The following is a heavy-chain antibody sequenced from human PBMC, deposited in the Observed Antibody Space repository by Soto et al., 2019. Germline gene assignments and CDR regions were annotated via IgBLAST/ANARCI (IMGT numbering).Heavy chain of an antibody. V-gene: IGHV4-4*02. CDR3: ARDNSGSYQTTDY. Sequence: AETLSLTCAVSGGSISSSNWWSWVRQPPGKGLEWIGEIYHSGSTNYNPSLKSRVTISVDKSKNQFSLKLSSVTAADTAVYYCARDNSGSYQTTDYWGQGTLVTVSS. CDR1: GGSISSSNW. J-gene: IGHJ4*02. D-gene: IGHD1-26*01. CDR2: IYHSGST.